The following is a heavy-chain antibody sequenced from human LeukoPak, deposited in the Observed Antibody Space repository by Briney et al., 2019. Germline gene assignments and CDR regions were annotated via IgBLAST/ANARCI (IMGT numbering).Heavy chain of an antibody. CDR1: GFTVSSNY. CDR3: ASLYDSSGYYSHDAFDI. D-gene: IGHD3-22*01. V-gene: IGHV3-30-3*01. J-gene: IGHJ3*02. CDR2: ISYDGSNK. Sequence: GGSLRLSCAASGFTVSSNYMSWVRQAPGKGLEWVAVISYDGSNKYYADSVKGRFTISRDNSKNTLYLQMNSLRAEDTAVYYCASLYDSSGYYSHDAFDIWGQGTMVTVSS.